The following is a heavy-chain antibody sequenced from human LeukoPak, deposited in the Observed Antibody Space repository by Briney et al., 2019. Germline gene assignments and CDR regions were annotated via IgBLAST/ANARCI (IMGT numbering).Heavy chain of an antibody. V-gene: IGHV4-34*01. D-gene: IGHD6-13*01. Sequence: SETLSLTCAVYGGSFSGYYWSWIRQPPGKGLEWIGEINHSGSTNYNPSLKSRVTISIDTSRNQFSLKLSSVTAADTSVYYCARNTAATWVPYFDYWGQGTLVTVSS. CDR1: GGSFSGYY. CDR3: ARNTAATWVPYFDY. J-gene: IGHJ4*02. CDR2: INHSGST.